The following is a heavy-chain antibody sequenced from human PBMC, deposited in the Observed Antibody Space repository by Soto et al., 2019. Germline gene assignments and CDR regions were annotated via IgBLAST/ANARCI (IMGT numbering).Heavy chain of an antibody. CDR1: GCTFSSYA. CDR3: AREGRDGYLYCFEY. J-gene: IGHJ4*02. CDR2: IIPIFGTA. Sequence: SVKVSCKASGCTFSSYAISWVRQAPGQGLEWMGGIIPIFGTANYAQKFQGRVTITADESTSTAYMELSSLRSEDTAVYYCAREGRDGYLYCFEYWGQGTLLTVSS. V-gene: IGHV1-69*13. D-gene: IGHD5-12*01.